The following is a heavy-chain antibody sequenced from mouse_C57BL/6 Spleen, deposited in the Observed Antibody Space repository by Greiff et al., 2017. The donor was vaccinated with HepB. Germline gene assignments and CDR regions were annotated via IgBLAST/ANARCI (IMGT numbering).Heavy chain of an antibody. CDR2: FHPYNDDT. D-gene: IGHD1-1*01. Sequence: VMLVESGAELVKPGASVKMSCKASGYTFTTYPIEWMKQNHGKSLEWIGNFHPYNDDTKYNEKFKGKATLTVEKSSSTVYLELSRLTSDDSAVYYCARRYYYGSSSYFDVWGTGTTVTVSS. V-gene: IGHV1-47*01. CDR1: GYTFTTYP. CDR3: ARRYYYGSSSYFDV. J-gene: IGHJ1*03.